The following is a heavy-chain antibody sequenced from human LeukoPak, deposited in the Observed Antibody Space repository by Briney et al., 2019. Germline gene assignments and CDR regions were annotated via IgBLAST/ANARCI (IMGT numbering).Heavy chain of an antibody. V-gene: IGHV1-2*02. CDR3: AREGDYRGDWFDP. CDR2: INPNSGGT. D-gene: IGHD3-10*01. J-gene: IGHJ5*02. CDR1: RYTLTRYY. Sequence: ASVKVSCKSSRYTLTRYYMHCVRQAPGQRLECMGWINPNSGGTNYAQKFQGRVTITRATPISTAYMELSRLRSDDTAVYYCAREGDYRGDWFDPWGQGTLVTVSS.